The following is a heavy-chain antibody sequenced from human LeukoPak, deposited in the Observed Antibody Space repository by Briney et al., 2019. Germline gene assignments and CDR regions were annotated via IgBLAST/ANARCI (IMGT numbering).Heavy chain of an antibody. CDR1: GGSMSSYY. J-gene: IGHJ6*03. D-gene: IGHD6-13*01. V-gene: IGHV4-59*12. CDR2: IYYSGST. CDR3: AREEQQLVPNYYYYYMDV. Sequence: PSETLSLTCTVSGGSMSSYYWSWIRQPPGKGLEWIGYIYYSGSTNYNPSLKSRVTISVDTSKNQFSLKLSSVTAADTAVYYCAREEQQLVPNYYYYYMDVWGKGTTVTVSS.